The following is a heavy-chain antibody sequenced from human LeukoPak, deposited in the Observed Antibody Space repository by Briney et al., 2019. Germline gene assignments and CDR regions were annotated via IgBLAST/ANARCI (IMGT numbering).Heavy chain of an antibody. V-gene: IGHV1-2*02. CDR2: INPNSGGT. Sequence: ASVKVSCKASGYTFTGYYIHWVRQAPGQGLEWMGWINPNSGGTNFAQQFRGGVAMTRDTSISTAYMELNRVRSDDTAVYFCARVSYDSSSYYYDLDYWGQGTLVTVSS. CDR3: ARVSYDSSSYYYDLDY. D-gene: IGHD3-22*01. CDR1: GYTFTGYY. J-gene: IGHJ4*02.